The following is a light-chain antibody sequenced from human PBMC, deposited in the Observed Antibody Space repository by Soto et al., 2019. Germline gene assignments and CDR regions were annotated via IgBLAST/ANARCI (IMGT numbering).Light chain of an antibody. CDR1: QRVNNNF. CDR3: QHFVTYPLT. CDR2: GAS. V-gene: IGKV3-20*01. Sequence: DIVLTQSPGTLSLSPGERATLSCRASQRVNNNFLAWYQQKPGQAPRRLIYGASSRATGIPDRFSGSGSGTDFTLTINGLDPEDLAVYYCQHFVTYPLTFGGGKKVEIK. J-gene: IGKJ4*01.